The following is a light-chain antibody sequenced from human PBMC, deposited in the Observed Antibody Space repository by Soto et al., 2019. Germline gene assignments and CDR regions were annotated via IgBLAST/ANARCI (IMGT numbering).Light chain of an antibody. CDR2: DAS. CDR3: QQRSNWPLT. CDR1: QSVSSSY. Sequence: EIVLTQSPATLSLSPGERATLSCRASQSVSSSYLAWYQQKPGQAPRLLIYDASNRATGIPARFSGSGSGTDFTLTISSLDPADFAIYYCQQRSNWPLTFGGGTKVEIK. J-gene: IGKJ4*01. V-gene: IGKV3-11*01.